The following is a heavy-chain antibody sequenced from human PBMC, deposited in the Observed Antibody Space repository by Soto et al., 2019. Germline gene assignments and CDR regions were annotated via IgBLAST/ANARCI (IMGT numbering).Heavy chain of an antibody. V-gene: IGHV3-23*01. J-gene: IGHJ5*02. Sequence: GGSLRLSCAASGFTFSNYAMSWVRQAPGKGLEWVSAFITSDSNTYYADSVKGRFTISRDKSKNQFSLKLSSVTAADTAVYYCARAGRNVQLERRGRYANWFDPWGQGTLVTVSS. CDR2: FITSDSNT. CDR1: GFTFSNYA. D-gene: IGHD1-1*01. CDR3: ARAGRNVQLERRGRYANWFDP.